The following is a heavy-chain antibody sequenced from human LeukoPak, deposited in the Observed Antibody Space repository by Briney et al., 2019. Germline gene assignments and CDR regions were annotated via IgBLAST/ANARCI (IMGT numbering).Heavy chain of an antibody. CDR3: ARGTTMVRVLDY. V-gene: IGHV3-53*01. CDR2: IYSSGST. Sequence: GGSLRLSCAVSGFAVSSNYMSWVRQAPGKGLEWVSVIYSSGSTYYADSVESGFTISRDNSKNTLSLHMYSRRAEDTAVYYCARGTTMVRVLDYWGQGTLVTVSS. CDR1: GFAVSSNY. J-gene: IGHJ4*02. D-gene: IGHD3-10*01.